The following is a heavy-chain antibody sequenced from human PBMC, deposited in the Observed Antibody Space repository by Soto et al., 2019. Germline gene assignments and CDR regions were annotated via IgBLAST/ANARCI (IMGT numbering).Heavy chain of an antibody. J-gene: IGHJ5*02. V-gene: IGHV1-69*02. CDR2: IIPILGIA. D-gene: IGHD3-10*01. CDR1: GGTFSSYT. Sequence: SVKVSCKASGGTFSSYTISWVRQAPGQGLEWMGRIIPILGIANYAQKFQGRVTITADKSTSTAYMELSSLRSEDTAVYYCARVYGSGSPSNWFDPWGQGTLVTVSS. CDR3: ARVYGSGSPSNWFDP.